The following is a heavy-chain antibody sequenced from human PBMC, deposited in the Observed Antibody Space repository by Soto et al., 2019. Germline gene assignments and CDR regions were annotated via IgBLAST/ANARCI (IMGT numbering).Heavy chain of an antibody. J-gene: IGHJ4*02. D-gene: IGHD4-4*01. Sequence: QVQLQHWGAGLLKPSETLSLTCAAYGESLSTYYWSWIRQPPGKGLEWIGEVNYSGGRTIYNPSLKSRVTISVDTSKDQFSLRLSSVTAEDTAVYYCGSGRHYTWTFGGQGTLVTVSS. V-gene: IGHV4-34*01. CDR3: GSGRHYTWTF. CDR1: GESLSTYY. CDR2: VNYSGGRT.